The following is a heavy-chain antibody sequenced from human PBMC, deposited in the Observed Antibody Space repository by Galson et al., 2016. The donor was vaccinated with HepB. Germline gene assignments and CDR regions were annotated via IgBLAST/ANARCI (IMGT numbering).Heavy chain of an antibody. D-gene: IGHD1-20*01. Sequence: SLRLSCAASGFTFSRHYKTWVRQAPGKGLEWLANIKQDASEQFYADSVKGRFTISRDNAKNSLFLQMNSLRVDDTAVYYCARESVIGTTPRDDAADVWGQGTMVIVSA. CDR3: ARESVIGTTPRDDAADV. CDR2: IKQDASEQ. J-gene: IGHJ3*01. CDR1: GFTFSRHY. V-gene: IGHV3-7*04.